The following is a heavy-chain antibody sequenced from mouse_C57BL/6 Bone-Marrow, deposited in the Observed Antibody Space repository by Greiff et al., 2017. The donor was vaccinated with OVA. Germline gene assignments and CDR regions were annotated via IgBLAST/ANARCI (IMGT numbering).Heavy chain of an antibody. CDR1: GFTFSSYG. CDR3: ARHGTTVVATNWYFDV. Sequence: EVQLVESGGDLVKPGGSLKLSCAASGFTFSSYGMSWVRQTPDKRLEWVATISSGGSYTYYPDSVKGRFTISRDNAKNTLYLQMSSLKSEDTAMYYCARHGTTVVATNWYFDVWGTGTMVTVSS. CDR2: ISSGGSYT. J-gene: IGHJ1*03. D-gene: IGHD1-1*01. V-gene: IGHV5-6*01.